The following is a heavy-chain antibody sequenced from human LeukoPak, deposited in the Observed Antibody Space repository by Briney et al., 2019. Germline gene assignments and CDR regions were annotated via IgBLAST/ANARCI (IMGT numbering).Heavy chain of an antibody. CDR1: GFTFSSYA. CDR2: ISGSGGST. D-gene: IGHD2-15*01. CDR3: AKGYCSGGSCYYYFDY. V-gene: IGHV3-23*01. Sequence: GGSLRLSCAASGFTFSSYAMSWVRQAPGKGLEWVSAISGSGGSTYYADSVKGRFTISRDNSKNTLYLQMNSLRAEDTAVYYCAKGYCSGGSCYYYFDYWGQGTLATVSS. J-gene: IGHJ4*02.